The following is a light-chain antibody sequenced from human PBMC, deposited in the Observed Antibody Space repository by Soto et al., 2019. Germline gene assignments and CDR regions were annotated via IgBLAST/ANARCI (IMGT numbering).Light chain of an antibody. J-gene: IGKJ5*01. CDR3: QKANSFAIY. CDR1: QAISNY. Sequence: DIHVPQSQPSLPASVGVIGTITCRSSQAISNYLNWYQQKQGKAPNILIFGAKTLQSGVTSRFSVSGYGTDFTLTVPTLEPEDCATYCGQKANSFAIYFGQGTRVETK. V-gene: IGKV1-39*01. CDR2: GAK.